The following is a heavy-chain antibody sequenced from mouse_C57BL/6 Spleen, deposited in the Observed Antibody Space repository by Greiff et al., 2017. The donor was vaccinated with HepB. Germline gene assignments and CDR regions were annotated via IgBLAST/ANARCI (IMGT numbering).Heavy chain of an antibody. J-gene: IGHJ3*01. CDR1: GFSFTSYG. D-gene: IGHD2-5*01. Sequence: VKLMESGPGLVAPSQSLSITCTVSGFSFTSYGVHWVRQPPGKGLEWLVVIWSDGSTTYNSALKSRLSISKDNSKSQVFLKMNSLQTDDTAMYYCARQNSNYEGWFAYWGQGTLVTVSA. V-gene: IGHV2-6-1*01. CDR3: ARQNSNYEGWFAY. CDR2: IWSDGST.